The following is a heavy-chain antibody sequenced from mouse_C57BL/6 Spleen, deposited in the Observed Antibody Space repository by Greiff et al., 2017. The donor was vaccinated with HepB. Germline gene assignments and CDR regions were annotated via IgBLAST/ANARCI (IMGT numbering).Heavy chain of an antibody. D-gene: IGHD2-3*01. CDR1: GYTFTSYT. CDR3: ARADDGYTDY. Sequence: VQLQQSGAELARPGASVKMSCKASGYTFTSYTMHWVKQRPGQGLEWIGYINPSSGYTKYNQKFKDKATLTADKSSSTAYLQLSSLTSEDTAVYYCARADDGYTDYWGQGTTLTVSS. CDR2: INPSSGYT. J-gene: IGHJ2*01. V-gene: IGHV1-4*01.